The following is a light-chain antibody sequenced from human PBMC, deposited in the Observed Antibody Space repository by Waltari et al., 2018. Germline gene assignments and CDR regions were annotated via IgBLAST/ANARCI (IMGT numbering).Light chain of an antibody. CDR3: QQYNYWPPAYS. Sequence: EIVMTHSPATLSMSPGERAPLSCRASRYVGTSLAWYQQKPGQAPRLLIYDASARATGIPARFSGSGSGTEFTLTISSLQSEDFVVYYCQQYNYWPPAYSFGQGTKLEIK. V-gene: IGKV3-15*01. CDR2: DAS. CDR1: RYVGTS. J-gene: IGKJ2*01.